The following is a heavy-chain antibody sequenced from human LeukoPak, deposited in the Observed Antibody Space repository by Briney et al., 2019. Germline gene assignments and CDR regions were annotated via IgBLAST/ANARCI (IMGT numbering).Heavy chain of an antibody. V-gene: IGHV3-7*01. CDR3: ATLNWDDGVVSGFDR. D-gene: IGHD2-2*01. CDR2: IRQDGNEI. Sequence: GGSLRLSWAASGFSFGNSWMSWVRQAPGKGLEWVANIRQDGNEIYYMDSVKGRFTISRDNAKKSLYLQMNLLRAEDTAVYYCATLNWDDGVVSGFDRWGQGILVTVSS. J-gene: IGHJ5*02. CDR1: GFSFGNSW.